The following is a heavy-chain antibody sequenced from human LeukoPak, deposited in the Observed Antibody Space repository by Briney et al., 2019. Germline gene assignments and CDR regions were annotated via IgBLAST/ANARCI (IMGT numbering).Heavy chain of an antibody. CDR3: ARDPYYDFWSGDPYGMDV. D-gene: IGHD3-3*01. CDR2: IYYSGST. J-gene: IGHJ6*02. Sequence: PSQTLSLTCTVSGGSISSGGYYWSWIRQHPGKGLEWIGYIYYSGSTYYNPSLKSRVTISVDTSKNQFSLKLSSVTAADTAVYYCARDPYYDFWSGDPYGMDVWGQGTTVTVSS. CDR1: GGSISSGGYY. V-gene: IGHV4-31*03.